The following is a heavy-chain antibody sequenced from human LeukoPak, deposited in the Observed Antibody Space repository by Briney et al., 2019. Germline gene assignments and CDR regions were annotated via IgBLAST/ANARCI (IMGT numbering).Heavy chain of an antibody. V-gene: IGHV4-59*01. D-gene: IGHD6-13*01. CDR1: GGSISSYY. J-gene: IGHJ5*02. CDR3: ARVPRSGSSWYDRGSPWFDP. Sequence: PSETLSLTCTVSGGSISSYYWSWIRQPPGKGLEWIGYIYYSGSTNYNPSLKSRVTISVDTSKNQFSLKLSSVTAADTAVYYCARVPRSGSSWYDRGSPWFDPRGQGTLVTVSS. CDR2: IYYSGST.